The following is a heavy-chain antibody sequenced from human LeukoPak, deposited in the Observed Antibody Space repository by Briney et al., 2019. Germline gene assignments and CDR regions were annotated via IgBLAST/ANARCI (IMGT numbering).Heavy chain of an antibody. D-gene: IGHD5-18*01. CDR3: VRDRSYGAFDS. J-gene: IGHJ4*02. CDR1: GFTFDDHG. CDR2: ITWNGGTT. V-gene: IGHV3-20*01. Sequence: GGSLRLSCAASGFTFDDHGMNWVRQAPGKGLEWVSGITWNGGTTGYSDSVRGRFTISRDNAKNSLYLQMNSLRAEDTAFYRCVRDRSYGAFDSWGLGTLVTVSS.